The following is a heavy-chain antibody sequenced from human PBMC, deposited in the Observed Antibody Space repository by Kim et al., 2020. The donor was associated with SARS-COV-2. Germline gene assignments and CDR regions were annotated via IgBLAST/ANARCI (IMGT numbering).Heavy chain of an antibody. D-gene: IGHD3-3*01. CDR3: ARESGYSLFDF. Sequence: IYYADSVQGRFTISRDNAENSLYLQMNSLRADDTAVYYCARESGYSLFDFWGQGTPVTVSS. J-gene: IGHJ4*02. CDR2: I. V-gene: IGHV3-11*01.